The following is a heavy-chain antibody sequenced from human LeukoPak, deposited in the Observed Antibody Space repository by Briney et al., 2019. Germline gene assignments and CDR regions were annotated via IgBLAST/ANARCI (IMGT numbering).Heavy chain of an antibody. CDR3: ARDFDDVNGDYYYIPDF. CDR2: IRYDATKK. V-gene: IGHV3-33*01. J-gene: IGHJ4*02. D-gene: IGHD3-22*01. CDR1: GFKLSRSG. Sequence: PGGSLRLSCAASGFKLSRSGMHWVRQAPGKGLEWVAVIRYDATKKFYGDSVRGRFTISRDDSKNTLYLQMNNLRQEDTAVYFCARDFDDVNGDYYYIPDFWGQGVLVTVSS.